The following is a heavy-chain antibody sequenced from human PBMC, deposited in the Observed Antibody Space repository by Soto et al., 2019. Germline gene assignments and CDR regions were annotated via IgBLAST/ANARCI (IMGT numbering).Heavy chain of an antibody. CDR3: ARDQAHLWFGDFDY. D-gene: IGHD3-10*01. J-gene: IGHJ4*02. V-gene: IGHV3-30-3*01. CDR1: GFTFSSYA. Sequence: GGSLRLSCAASGFTFSSYAMHWVRQAPGKGLEWVAVISYDGSNKYYADSVKGRFTISRDNSKNTLYLQMNSLRAEDTAVYYCARDQAHLWFGDFDYWGQGTLVTVSS. CDR2: ISYDGSNK.